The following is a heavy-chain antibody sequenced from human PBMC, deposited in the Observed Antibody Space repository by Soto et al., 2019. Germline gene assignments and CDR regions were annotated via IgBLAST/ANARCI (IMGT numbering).Heavy chain of an antibody. D-gene: IGHD6-13*01. CDR3: ARDSGPWQQLADYYYYYGMDV. Sequence: PSETLSLTCTVSGGSISSGGYYWSWIRQHPGKGLEWIGYIYYSGSTYYNPSLKSRVTISVDTSKNQFSLKLSSVTAADTAVYYCARDSGPWQQLADYYYYYGMDVWGQGTTVTVSS. J-gene: IGHJ6*02. CDR2: IYYSGST. CDR1: GGSISSGGYY. V-gene: IGHV4-31*03.